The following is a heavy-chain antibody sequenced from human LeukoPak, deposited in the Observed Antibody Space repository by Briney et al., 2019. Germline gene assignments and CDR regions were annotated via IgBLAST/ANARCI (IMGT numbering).Heavy chain of an antibody. CDR1: GFTFSSYA. V-gene: IGHV3-23*01. D-gene: IGHD3-22*01. CDR2: ISGSGGST. Sequence: GGSLRLSCAASGFTFSSYAMSWARQAPGKGLEWVSAISGSGGSTYYADSVKGRFTISRDNSKNTLYLQMNSLRAEDTAVYYCAKGVLDSSGPLYTPFDYWGQGTLVTVSS. CDR3: AKGVLDSSGPLYTPFDY. J-gene: IGHJ4*02.